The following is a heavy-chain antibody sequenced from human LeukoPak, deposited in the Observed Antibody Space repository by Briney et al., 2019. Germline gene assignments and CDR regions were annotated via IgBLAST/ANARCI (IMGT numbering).Heavy chain of an antibody. J-gene: IGHJ3*02. CDR3: ARASGGNPDAFDI. Sequence: ASVKVSCKASGNIFTYYYIHWVRQAPGQGLEWMGMINPSGGSTSYVQQFQGRVTMTRDMAASTVYMELSSLRSEDTAVYYCARASGGNPDAFDIWGQGTMVTVSS. D-gene: IGHD4-23*01. CDR1: GNIFTYYY. V-gene: IGHV1-46*01. CDR2: INPSGGST.